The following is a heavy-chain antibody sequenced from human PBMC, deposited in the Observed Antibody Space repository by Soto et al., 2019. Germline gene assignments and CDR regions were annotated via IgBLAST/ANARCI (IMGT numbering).Heavy chain of an antibody. J-gene: IGHJ4*02. D-gene: IGHD2-2*01. CDR2: VNHFGTT. V-gene: IGHV4-34*02. CDR3: ARGRGPTRRSQPYFDH. Sequence: QVQFQHWGAGLLKPSETVSLTCAVNGGAFSDYHWTWIRQAPGNGLEWIGEVNHFGTTKYNPSLQSRVTISVDTSKNLFSLNLTSVTAADPALYYCARGRGPTRRSQPYFDHWGQGALVSVSS. CDR1: GGAFSDYH.